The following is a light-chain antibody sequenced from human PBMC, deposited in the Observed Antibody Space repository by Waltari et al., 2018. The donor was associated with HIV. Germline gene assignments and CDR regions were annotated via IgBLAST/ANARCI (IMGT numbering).Light chain of an antibody. CDR3: SSYSASGTLVL. Sequence: QPALPQPASVSGSPGPSISISCSGASSDVGASAYGCWYHQHPGDAPTLILYEVKKRPSGISNRFSGSKSGNTASLTISGLQVEDEAHYYCSSYSASGTLVLFGGGTRLTVL. J-gene: IGLJ2*01. CDR2: EVK. V-gene: IGLV2-14*01. CDR1: SSDVGASAY.